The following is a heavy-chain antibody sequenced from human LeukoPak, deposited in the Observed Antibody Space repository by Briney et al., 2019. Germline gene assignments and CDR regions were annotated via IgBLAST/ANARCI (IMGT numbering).Heavy chain of an antibody. CDR2: ISSSSSYI. Sequence: GSLRLSCAASGFTFSSYSMNWVRQAPGKGLEWVSSISSSSSYIYYADSVKGRFTISRDNAKNSLYLQMNSLRAEDTAVYYCARGGEDIVAMYSDYWGQGTLVTVSS. D-gene: IGHD5-12*01. J-gene: IGHJ4*02. CDR3: ARGGEDIVAMYSDY. V-gene: IGHV3-21*01. CDR1: GFTFSSYS.